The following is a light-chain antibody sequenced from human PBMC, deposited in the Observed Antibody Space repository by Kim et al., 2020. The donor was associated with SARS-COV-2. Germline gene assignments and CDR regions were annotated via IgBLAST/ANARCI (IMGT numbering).Light chain of an antibody. CDR3: AAWDNSLNAVV. J-gene: IGLJ2*01. CDR2: EDN. Sequence: QRVTISCSGSSSNIGTHNVGRYRHLPGTAPKRHIYEDNQRPSGVPDRFSGSKSGTSASLAVSGLQSEDEADYYCAAWDNSLNAVVFGGGTQLTVL. V-gene: IGLV1-44*01. CDR1: SSNIGTHN.